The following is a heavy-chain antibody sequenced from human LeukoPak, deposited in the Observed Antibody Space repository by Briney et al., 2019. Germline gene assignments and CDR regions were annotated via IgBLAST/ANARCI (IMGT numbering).Heavy chain of an antibody. CDR2: ISITSSTI. CDR1: RFAFSSYS. Sequence: PGGSLRLSCAASRFAFSSYSMNWVRQAPGKGLEWISYISITSSTIYYADSVKGRFTISRDNAKNSLHLQMNRLRAEDTGVYYCASFTGWITGRDYWGQGTLVTVSS. J-gene: IGHJ4*02. CDR3: ASFTGWITGRDY. V-gene: IGHV3-48*04. D-gene: IGHD5-12*01.